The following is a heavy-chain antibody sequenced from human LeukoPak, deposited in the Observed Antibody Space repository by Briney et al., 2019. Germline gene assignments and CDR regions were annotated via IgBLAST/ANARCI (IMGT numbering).Heavy chain of an antibody. D-gene: IGHD5-12*01. CDR2: IGTSVNAI. CDR3: AKDSVWIEDLLN. Sequence: GGSLRLSCAASGFSFSVFDMNWVRQAPGNGLEWIAHIGTSVNAIYYADSVKGRLTISRDNARDSLSLQMDSLRVEDTAVYYCAKDSVWIEDLLNWGQGALVIVSS. V-gene: IGHV3-48*03. J-gene: IGHJ4*02. CDR1: GFSFSVFD.